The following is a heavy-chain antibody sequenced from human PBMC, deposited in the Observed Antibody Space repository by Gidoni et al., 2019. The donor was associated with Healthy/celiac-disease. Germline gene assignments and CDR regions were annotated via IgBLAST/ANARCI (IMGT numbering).Heavy chain of an antibody. Sequence: QVQLVESGGGLVKPGGSQRLSCADSGFTFRDYYMSWIRQAPGKGLEWVSYISSSSSYTNYADSVKGRFTISRDNAKNSLYLQMNSLRAEDTAVYYCARGGDSGYDKSFDYWGQGTLVTVSS. J-gene: IGHJ4*02. CDR1: GFTFRDYY. V-gene: IGHV3-11*05. CDR2: ISSSSSYT. CDR3: ARGGDSGYDKSFDY. D-gene: IGHD5-12*01.